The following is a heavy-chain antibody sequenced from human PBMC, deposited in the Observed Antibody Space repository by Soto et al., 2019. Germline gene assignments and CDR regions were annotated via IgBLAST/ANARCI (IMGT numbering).Heavy chain of an antibody. Sequence: ESGGDLVQPGESLRLSCAASGFTFSSYAMSWVRQAPGKGLEWVSIITGSGGITYYADSVKGRFTISRDNFKNTLSLQMNSLRAEDTAVYYCARGDSSGWTYWYFDLWGRGTLATVSS. V-gene: IGHV3-23*01. J-gene: IGHJ2*01. CDR3: ARGDSSGWTYWYFDL. D-gene: IGHD6-19*01. CDR2: ITGSGGIT. CDR1: GFTFSSYA.